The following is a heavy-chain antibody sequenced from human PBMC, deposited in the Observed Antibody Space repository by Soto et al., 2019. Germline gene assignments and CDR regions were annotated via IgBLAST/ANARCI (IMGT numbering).Heavy chain of an antibody. CDR3: ATVGIHYDYVWGSYLKRGGAFDI. V-gene: IGHV1-18*01. CDR1: GYTFTSYG. Sequence: GASVKVSCKASGYTFTSYGISWVRQAPGQGLEWMGWISAYNGNTNYAQKLQGRVTMTTDTSTSTAYMELSSLRSEDTAVYYCATVGIHYDYVWGSYLKRGGAFDIWGQGTMVTVSS. J-gene: IGHJ3*02. CDR2: ISAYNGNT. D-gene: IGHD3-16*01.